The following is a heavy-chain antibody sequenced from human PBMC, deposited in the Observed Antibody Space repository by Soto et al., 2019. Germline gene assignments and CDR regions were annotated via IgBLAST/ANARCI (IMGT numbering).Heavy chain of an antibody. CDR2: MSSDGSKI. J-gene: IGHJ4*02. Sequence: QVQLVESGGGAVQPGESLRLSCVASGFDFTYYAMHWVRQAPGKGLESVAVMSSDGSKIHHTDSVKGRFTILRDNSKNTLYLQMNSLRKEDTAVYFCAKDEGVGGTLGLFDYWGQGTLVSVSS. CDR3: AKDEGVGGTLGLFDY. CDR1: GFDFTYYA. V-gene: IGHV3-30*18. D-gene: IGHD1-26*01.